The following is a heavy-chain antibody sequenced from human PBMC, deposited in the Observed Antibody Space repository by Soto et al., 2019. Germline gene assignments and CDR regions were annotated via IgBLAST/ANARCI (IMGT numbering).Heavy chain of an antibody. V-gene: IGHV3-9*01. J-gene: IGHJ3*02. D-gene: IGHD6-19*01. CDR1: GFTFDDYA. Sequence: GGSLRLSCAASGFTFDDYAMHWVRQAPGKGLEWVSGISWNSGSIGYADSVKGRFTISRDNAKNSLYLQMNSLRAEDTASYYCAKDLGSSGWDDAFDIWGQGTMVTVSS. CDR3: AKDLGSSGWDDAFDI. CDR2: ISWNSGSI.